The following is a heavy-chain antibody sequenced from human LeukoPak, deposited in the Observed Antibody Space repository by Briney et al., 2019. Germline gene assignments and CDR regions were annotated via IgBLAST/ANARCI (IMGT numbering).Heavy chain of an antibody. CDR3: ASSVCSFSGSQWYPFDI. CDR2: IKQDGSET. D-gene: IGHD6-19*01. Sequence: QTGGSLRLSCAASGFIFTTYWMTWVRQAPGKGLEWVANIKQDGSETYYVDSVKGRFTILRDNTKNSLYLQMINLRAEDTAMYYCASSVCSFSGSQWYPFDIWGQGTMVTVSS. J-gene: IGHJ3*02. CDR1: GFIFTTYW. V-gene: IGHV3-7*03.